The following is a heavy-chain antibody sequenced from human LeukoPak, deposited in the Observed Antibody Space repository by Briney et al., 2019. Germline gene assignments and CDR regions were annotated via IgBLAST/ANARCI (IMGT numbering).Heavy chain of an antibody. CDR1: GFTFSSYW. J-gene: IGHJ4*02. V-gene: IGHV3-23*01. CDR2: ITGRSGST. Sequence: PGGSLRLSCAASGFTFSSYWMSWVRQAPGRGLEWVATITGRSGSTYYADSVRGRFTISRDNSQNRLYLQMNSLRVLDTATYYCVRSSSIMALNYFDLWGQGTLVPVSS. CDR3: VRSSSIMALNYFDL. D-gene: IGHD3-16*01.